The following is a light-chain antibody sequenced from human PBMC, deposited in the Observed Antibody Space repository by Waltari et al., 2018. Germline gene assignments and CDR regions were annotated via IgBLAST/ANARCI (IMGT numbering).Light chain of an antibody. Sequence: SYELTQPPSVSVSPGPTASTTCSGDRLGNKYASWYQQRPGQSPLLVIYQDTNRPSGIPERFSGSKSGNAATLTISGTQARDEADYYCQALGTGAWVFGGGTKLTVL. CDR1: RLGNKY. V-gene: IGLV3-1*01. CDR2: QDT. J-gene: IGLJ3*02. CDR3: QALGTGAWV.